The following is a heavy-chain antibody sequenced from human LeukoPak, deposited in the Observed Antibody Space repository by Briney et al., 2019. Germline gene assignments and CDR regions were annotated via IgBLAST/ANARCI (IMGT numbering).Heavy chain of an antibody. Sequence: RPGGSLRLSCAASGFTFSSYAMSWVRQAPGKGLEWVSAISGSGGSTYYADSVRGRFTISRDNSKNTLYLQMNSLRAEDTAVYYCAKVWSYYDSSGYYYPHYFDYWGQGTLVTVSS. D-gene: IGHD3-22*01. CDR3: AKVWSYYDSSGYYYPHYFDY. V-gene: IGHV3-23*01. J-gene: IGHJ4*02. CDR1: GFTFSSYA. CDR2: ISGSGGST.